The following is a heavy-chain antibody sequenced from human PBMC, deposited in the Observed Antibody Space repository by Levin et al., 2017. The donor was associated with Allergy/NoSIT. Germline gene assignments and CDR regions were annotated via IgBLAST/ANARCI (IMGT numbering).Heavy chain of an antibody. CDR2: IKSETDGGTT. CDR3: GTGGLGI. J-gene: IGHJ4*02. CDR1: GFAFSSAS. Sequence: PGGSLRLSCAASGFAFSSASMGWVRQAPEKGLEWVGRIKSETDGGTTDYVAPVKGRFSVSREDAKNMLYLQMNSLKGEDTAVYYCGTGGLGIWGQGTLVTVSS. V-gene: IGHV3-15*01. D-gene: IGHD5-12*01.